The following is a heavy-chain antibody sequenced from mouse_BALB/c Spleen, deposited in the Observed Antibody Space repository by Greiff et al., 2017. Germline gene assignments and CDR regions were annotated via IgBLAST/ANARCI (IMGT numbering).Heavy chain of an antibody. V-gene: IGHV1S137*01. J-gene: IGHJ4*01. CDR3: ARWDGYYVGNAMDY. CDR2: ISTYYGDA. CDR1: GYTFTDYA. Sequence: QVQLQQSGAELVRPGVSVKISCKGSGYTFTDYAMHWVKQSHAKSLEWIGVISTYYGDASYNQKFKGKATMTVDKSSSTAYMELARLTSEDSAIYYCARWDGYYVGNAMDYWGQGTSVTVSS. D-gene: IGHD2-3*01.